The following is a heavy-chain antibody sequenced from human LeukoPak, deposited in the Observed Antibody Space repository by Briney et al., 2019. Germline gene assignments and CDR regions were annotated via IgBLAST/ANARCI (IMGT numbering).Heavy chain of an antibody. D-gene: IGHD2-2*01. CDR2: INHSGST. CDR3: ARGSPVVPAIYYYYYYGMDV. J-gene: IGHJ6*02. CDR1: GGSFSSYY. Sequence: SETLSLTCAVYGGSFSSYYWSWIRQPPGKGLEWIGEINHSGSTNYNPSLKSRVTISVDTSKNQFSLKLSSVTAADTAVYYCARGSPVVPAIYYYYYYGMDVWGQGTTVTVSS. V-gene: IGHV4-34*01.